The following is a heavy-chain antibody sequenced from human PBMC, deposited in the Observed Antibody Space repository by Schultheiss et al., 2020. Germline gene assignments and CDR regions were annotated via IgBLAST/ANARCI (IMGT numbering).Heavy chain of an antibody. Sequence: SETLSLTCTVSGGSISSYYWSWIRQPPGKGLEWIGYIYYSGSTNYNPSLKSRVTISVDTSKNQFSLKLSSVTAADTAVFFCARDRGRLASYALDVWGQGTAVTVSS. CDR3: ARDRGRLASYALDV. V-gene: IGHV4-59*01. J-gene: IGHJ6*02. D-gene: IGHD2-15*01. CDR1: GGSISSYY. CDR2: IYYSGST.